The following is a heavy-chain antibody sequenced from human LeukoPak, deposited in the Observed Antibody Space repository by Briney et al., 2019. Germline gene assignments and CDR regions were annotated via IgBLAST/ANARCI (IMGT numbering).Heavy chain of an antibody. V-gene: IGHV1-69*01. J-gene: IGHJ4*02. D-gene: IGHD3-3*01. CDR1: GGTFSSYA. CDR3: ARDLNDFWSGYYDY. Sequence: SVKVSCTASGGTFSSYAISWVRQTPGQGLEWMGGIIPIFGTANYAQKFQGRVTITADESTSTAYMELSSLRSEDTAVYYCARDLNDFWSGYYDYWGQGTLVPVSS. CDR2: IIPIFGTA.